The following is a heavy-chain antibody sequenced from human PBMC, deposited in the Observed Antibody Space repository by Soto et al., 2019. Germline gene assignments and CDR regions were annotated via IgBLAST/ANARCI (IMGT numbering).Heavy chain of an antibody. V-gene: IGHV4-4*07. CDR1: GGSISSYY. CDR2: IYASGST. J-gene: IGHJ5*02. D-gene: IGHD6-13*01. CDR3: ARVGVAAAGHNWFDP. Sequence: SETLSLTCTVSGGSISSYYWSWIRQPAGKGLEWIGRIYASGSTNYNPSLKSRVTMSVDTSKNQFSLKLSSVTAADTAVYYCARVGVAAAGHNWFDPWGQGTLVTVSS.